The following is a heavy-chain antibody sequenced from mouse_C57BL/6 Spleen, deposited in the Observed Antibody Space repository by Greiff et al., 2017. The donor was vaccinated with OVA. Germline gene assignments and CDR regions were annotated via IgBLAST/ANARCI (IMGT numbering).Heavy chain of an antibody. CDR2: IHPNSGST. D-gene: IGHD2-12*01. Sequence: QVQLQQPGAELVKPGASVKLSCKASGYTFTSYWMHWVKQRPGQGLEWIGMIHPNSGSTNYNEKVKSKATLTVDKSSSTAYMQLSSLTSVDSAVYYCAKDYSYYFDYWGQGTTLTGSS. CDR3: AKDYSYYFDY. CDR1: GYTFTSYW. V-gene: IGHV1-64*01. J-gene: IGHJ2*01.